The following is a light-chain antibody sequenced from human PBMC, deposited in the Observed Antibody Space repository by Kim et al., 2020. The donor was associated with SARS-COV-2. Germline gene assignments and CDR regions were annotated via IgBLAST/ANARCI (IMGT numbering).Light chain of an antibody. V-gene: IGLV3-1*01. CDR3: QAWDSSTVV. J-gene: IGLJ2*01. CDR2: QDS. CDR1: KLGDKY. Sequence: VAPGQTASITCSGDKLGDKYACWYQQKPGPSPVLVIYQDSKRPSGIPERFSGSNSGNTATLTIRGTQAMDEADYYCQAWDSSTVVFGGGTQLTVL.